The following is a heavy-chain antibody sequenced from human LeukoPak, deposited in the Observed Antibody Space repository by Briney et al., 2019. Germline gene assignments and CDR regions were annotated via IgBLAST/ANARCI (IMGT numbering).Heavy chain of an antibody. CDR2: ISDDGSNK. D-gene: IGHD3-22*01. V-gene: IGHV3-30*04. CDR3: ARDFESGYDY. CDR1: GFTFSSYA. Sequence: PGGSLRLSCAASGFTFSSYAMHWVRQAPGKGLEWVAVISDDGSNKYYADSVKGRFTISRDSSKNTLYLQMNSLRAEDTAVYYCARDFESGYDYWGQGTLVTVSS. J-gene: IGHJ4*02.